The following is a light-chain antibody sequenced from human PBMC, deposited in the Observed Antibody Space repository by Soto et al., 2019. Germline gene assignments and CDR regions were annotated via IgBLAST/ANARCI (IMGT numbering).Light chain of an antibody. J-gene: IGKJ3*01. Sequence: DNKITQSPSTLSGPVGDRVTITCRASQTISSWLAWYQQKPGKAPKLLIYKASTLKSGVPSRFSGSESGTDFTLNISDLRPEDFATYYCQQSFSIPFTFGPGTKVDI. V-gene: IGKV1-5*03. CDR1: QTISSW. CDR3: QQSFSIPFT. CDR2: KAS.